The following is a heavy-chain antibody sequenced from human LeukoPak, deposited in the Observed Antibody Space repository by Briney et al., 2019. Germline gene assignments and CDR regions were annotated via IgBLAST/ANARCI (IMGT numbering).Heavy chain of an antibody. J-gene: IGHJ4*02. CDR1: GGTFSSYA. CDR3: ARDPRYYGSGSSGFDY. V-gene: IGHV1-69*05. CDR2: IIPIFGTA. D-gene: IGHD3-10*01. Sequence: PGSSVKVSCKASGGTFSSYAISWARQAPGQGLEWMGGIIPIFGTANYAQKFQGRVTITTDESTSTAYMELSSLRSEDTAVYYCARDPRYYGSGSSGFDYWGQGTLVTVSS.